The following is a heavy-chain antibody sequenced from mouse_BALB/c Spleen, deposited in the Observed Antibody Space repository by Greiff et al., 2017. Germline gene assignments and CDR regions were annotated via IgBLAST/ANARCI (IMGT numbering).Heavy chain of an antibody. CDR1: GFTFSSYT. CDR2: ISSGGSYT. CDR3: TRDQAY. J-gene: IGHJ3*01. Sequence: DVLLVESGGGLVKPGGSLKLSCAASGFTFSSYTMSWVRQTPEKRLEWVATISSGGSYTYYPDSVTGRCTIARDNAKNTLYLQMSSLKSEDTAMYYCTRDQAYWGQGTLVTVSA. V-gene: IGHV5-6-4*01.